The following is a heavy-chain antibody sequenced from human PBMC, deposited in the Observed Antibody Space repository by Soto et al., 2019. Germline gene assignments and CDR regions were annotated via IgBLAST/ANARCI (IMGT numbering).Heavy chain of an antibody. CDR2: IYPGDSDT. Sequence: GESLKISCKGSTYTFSTYWIAWVRQMPGKGLEWMGMIYPGDSDTKYGPSFRGQVTISADKSISTAYLQWSSLKASDTAIYYCAIHEATHHRYYGMDVWGQLPTVSVS. CDR1: TYTFSTYW. CDR3: AIHEATHHRYYGMDV. J-gene: IGHJ6*02. V-gene: IGHV5-51*01.